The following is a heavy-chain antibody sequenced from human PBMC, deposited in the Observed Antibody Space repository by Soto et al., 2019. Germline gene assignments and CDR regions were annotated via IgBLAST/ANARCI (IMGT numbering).Heavy chain of an antibody. Sequence: ASVKVSCKASGYTFNSQYMHWVRQAPGQGLEWMGIINPSSGSTTYAQKLQGRVTMTRDTSTSIVYMELSSLRSEDTAVYYCARARSSGYAVDYWGQGTLVTVSS. CDR2: INPSSGST. V-gene: IGHV1-46*02. D-gene: IGHD3-22*01. J-gene: IGHJ4*02. CDR1: GYTFNSQY. CDR3: ARARSSGYAVDY.